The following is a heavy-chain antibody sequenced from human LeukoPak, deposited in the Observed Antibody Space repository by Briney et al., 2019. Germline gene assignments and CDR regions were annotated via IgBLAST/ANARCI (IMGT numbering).Heavy chain of an antibody. CDR1: GGSISSSSYY. CDR2: IYYSGST. D-gene: IGHD3-9*01. V-gene: IGHV4-39*07. Sequence: SETLSLTCTVSGGSISSSSYYWGWIRQPPGKGLEWIGSIYYSGSTYYNPSLKNRVTISVDTSKNQFSLKLSSVTAADTAVYYCARENHVLRYFGDWFDPWGQGTLVTVSS. CDR3: ARENHVLRYFGDWFDP. J-gene: IGHJ5*02.